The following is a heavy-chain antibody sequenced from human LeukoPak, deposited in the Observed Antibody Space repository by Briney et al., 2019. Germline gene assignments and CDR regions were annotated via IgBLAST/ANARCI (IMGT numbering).Heavy chain of an antibody. Sequence: ASVKVSCKASGYTFTSYGISWVRQAPGQGLEWMGWISAYNGNTNYAQKLQGRVTMTTDTSTSTAYMELRSLRPADTAVYYCARDQLEWELSYPGAFDIWGQGTMVTVSS. D-gene: IGHD1-26*01. J-gene: IGHJ3*02. CDR2: ISAYNGNT. CDR1: GYTFTSYG. V-gene: IGHV1-18*01. CDR3: ARDQLEWELSYPGAFDI.